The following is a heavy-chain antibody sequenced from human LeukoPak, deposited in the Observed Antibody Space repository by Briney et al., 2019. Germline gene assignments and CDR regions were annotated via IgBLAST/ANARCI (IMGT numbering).Heavy chain of an antibody. CDR3: AKATGYLL. D-gene: IGHD1-14*01. Sequence: GGSLRLSCAASGFTFSSYAMSWVRQAPGKGLEWVSTISNSDGSKYYADSVKGRFTISRDNSENTLYLQMNSLRAEDTAVYYCAKATGYLLWGQGTLVTVSS. CDR1: GFTFSSYA. V-gene: IGHV3-23*01. CDR2: ISNSDGSK. J-gene: IGHJ4*02.